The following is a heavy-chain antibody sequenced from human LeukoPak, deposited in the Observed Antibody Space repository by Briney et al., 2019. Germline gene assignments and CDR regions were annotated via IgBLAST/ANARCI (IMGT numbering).Heavy chain of an antibody. V-gene: IGHV1-18*01. CDR2: ISAYKGNT. CDR3: ARDYHYYYGMDV. J-gene: IGHJ6*02. CDR1: GYTFPSFV. Sequence: ASVKVSCKTSGYTFPSFVISWVRQAPGQGLEWMGWISAYKGNTDYAQKLQGRVTMTTDTSTSTAYMELSSLRSEDTAVYYCARDYHYYYGMDVWGQGTTVTVSS.